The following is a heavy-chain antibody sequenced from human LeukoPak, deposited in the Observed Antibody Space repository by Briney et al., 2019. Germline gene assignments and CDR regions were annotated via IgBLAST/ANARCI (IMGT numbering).Heavy chain of an antibody. CDR1: GYSISSGYY. V-gene: IGHV4-38-2*02. Sequence: SETLSLTCTVSGYSISSGYYWGWIRQPPGKGLEWIGSIYHSGSTYYNPSLKSRVTISVDTSKNQFSLKLSSVTAADTAVYYCARWWLQFGAPLGYWGQGTLVTVSS. J-gene: IGHJ4*02. CDR3: ARWWLQFGAPLGY. CDR2: IYHSGST. D-gene: IGHD5-24*01.